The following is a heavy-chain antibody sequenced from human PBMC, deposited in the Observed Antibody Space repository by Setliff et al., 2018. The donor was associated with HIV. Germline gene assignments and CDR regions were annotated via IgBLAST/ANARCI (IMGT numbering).Heavy chain of an antibody. Sequence: GGSLRLSCAASGFTFSSYEMNWVRQAPGKGLEWLSYISSSGSTIYYADSVKGRFTVSRDNAKNSLYLQMNSLRAEDSAVYYCAKDRSGSYSFARDWGQGTLVTVSS. D-gene: IGHD1-26*01. CDR2: ISSSGSTI. CDR3: AKDRSGSYSFARD. J-gene: IGHJ4*02. CDR1: GFTFSSYE. V-gene: IGHV3-48*03.